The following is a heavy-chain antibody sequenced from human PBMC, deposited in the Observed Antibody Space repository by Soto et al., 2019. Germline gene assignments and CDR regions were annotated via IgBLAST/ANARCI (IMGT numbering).Heavy chain of an antibody. CDR2: ISGSGGST. Sequence: EVQLLESGGGLVQPGGSLRLSCAASGFTFSSYAMSWVRQAPGKGLEWVSAISGSGGSTYYADSVKGRFTISRDNSKNTLYLQMNSLRAEDTAVYYCAKDERTQRGPTVNYYYYGRDVWGQGTTVTVSS. CDR1: GFTFSSYA. V-gene: IGHV3-23*01. D-gene: IGHD1-7*01. J-gene: IGHJ6*02. CDR3: AKDERTQRGPTVNYYYYGRDV.